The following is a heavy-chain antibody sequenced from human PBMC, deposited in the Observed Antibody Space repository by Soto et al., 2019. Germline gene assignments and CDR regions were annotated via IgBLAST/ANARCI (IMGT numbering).Heavy chain of an antibody. CDR3: ARNVRDFWSGYYDEGSDYYYMDV. CDR2: IYYSGST. J-gene: IGHJ6*03. V-gene: IGHV4-39*01. CDR1: GGSISSSSYY. D-gene: IGHD3-3*01. Sequence: PSETLSLTCTVSGGSISSSSYYWGWIRQPPGKGLEWIGSIYYSGSTYYNPSLKSRVTISVDTSKNQFSLKLSSVTAADTAVYYCARNVRDFWSGYYDEGSDYYYMDVWGKGTTVTVSS.